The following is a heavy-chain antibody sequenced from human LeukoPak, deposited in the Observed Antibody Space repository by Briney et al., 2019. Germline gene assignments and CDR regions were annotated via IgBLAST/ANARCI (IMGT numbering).Heavy chain of an antibody. D-gene: IGHD6-13*01. Sequence: MSSGTLSLTCTVSGGSISSYYWSWVRQPAGKGLEWIGRIYASGNTNYNPSLKGRVTMTVDTSKNQFSLNLSSVTAADTAVYYCARGRGSSWYYFDSWGQGTLVTVSS. J-gene: IGHJ4*02. CDR1: GGSISSYY. CDR2: IYASGNT. CDR3: ARGRGSSWYYFDS. V-gene: IGHV4-4*07.